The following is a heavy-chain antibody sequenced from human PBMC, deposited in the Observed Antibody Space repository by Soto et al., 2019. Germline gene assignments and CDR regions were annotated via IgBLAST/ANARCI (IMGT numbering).Heavy chain of an antibody. CDR2: ISTTSSDI. CDR3: TRDASTAPNPLYFYYYMDV. D-gene: IGHD2-15*01. CDR1: GFTFSDYT. V-gene: IGHV3-21*01. J-gene: IGHJ6*03. Sequence: EEQLVESGGGLIKPGGSLRLSCVVSGFTFSDYTLNWVRQAPGRGLEWVSCISTTSSDIYYADSVKGRFTISRDNAKNSLYLQMDSLTAADTAVYSCTRDASTAPNPLYFYYYMDVWGKGTTVTVSS.